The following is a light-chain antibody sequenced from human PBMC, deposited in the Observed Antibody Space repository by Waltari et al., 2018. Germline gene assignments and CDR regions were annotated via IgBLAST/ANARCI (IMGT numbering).Light chain of an antibody. CDR2: GAS. CDR3: QQWDGSFLT. J-gene: IGKJ4*01. CDR1: PSITSHS. V-gene: IGKV3-20*01. Sequence: KASPSITSHSVGWYQQKPGQAPRRLIFGASTRATGIPDRFSGSGSGTDFTLTINRLEPEDFAVYYCQQWDGSFLTFGGGTEVEL.